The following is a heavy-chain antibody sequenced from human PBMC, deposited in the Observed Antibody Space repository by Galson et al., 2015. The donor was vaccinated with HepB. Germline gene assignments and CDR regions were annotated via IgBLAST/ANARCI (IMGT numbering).Heavy chain of an antibody. D-gene: IGHD3-10*01. CDR3: ARLGTSPWYGEGYYLDY. J-gene: IGHJ4*02. V-gene: IGHV1-18*04. CDR1: GYTFTGYG. CDR2: ISVYNGDT. Sequence: SVKVSCKASGYTFTGYGISWVRQAPGQGLEWMGWISVYNGDTKNAQKFQGRVTLTADISTNTAYMDLGSLTSDDTAVYYCARLGTSPWYGEGYYLDYWGQGTLVTVSS.